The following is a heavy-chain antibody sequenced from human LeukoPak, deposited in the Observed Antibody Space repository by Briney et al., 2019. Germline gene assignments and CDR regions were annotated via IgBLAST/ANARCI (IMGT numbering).Heavy chain of an antibody. J-gene: IGHJ6*03. CDR3: GRDNRAAASSGGVYYYYYMDV. Sequence: GGSLRLSCAASGFTFSSYAMHWVRQAPGKGLEWVAVISYDGSKKYYADSVKGRFTISRDNSENTLCLQMNSLRAEDTGVYYCGRDNRAAASSGGVYYYYYMDVWGKGTTVTVSS. D-gene: IGHD6-13*01. CDR1: GFTFSSYA. CDR2: ISYDGSKK. V-gene: IGHV3-30*04.